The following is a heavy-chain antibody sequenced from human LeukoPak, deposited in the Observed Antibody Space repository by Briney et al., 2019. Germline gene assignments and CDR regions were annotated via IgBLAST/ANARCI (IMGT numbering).Heavy chain of an antibody. J-gene: IGHJ4*02. CDR2: ISSSGSTI. CDR3: ARNLEESYGSGSYPLDY. Sequence: GGSLRLSCAASGFTFSDYYMSWIRQAPGKGLEWVSYISSSGSTIYYADSVKGRFTISRDNTKNSLYLQMNSLRAEDTAVYYCARNLEESYGSGSYPLDYWGQGTLVTVSS. V-gene: IGHV3-11*01. D-gene: IGHD3-10*01. CDR1: GFTFSDYY.